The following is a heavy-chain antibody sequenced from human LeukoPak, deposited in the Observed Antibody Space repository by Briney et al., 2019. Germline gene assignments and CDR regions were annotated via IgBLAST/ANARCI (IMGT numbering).Heavy chain of an antibody. D-gene: IGHD3-22*01. V-gene: IGHV3-23*01. J-gene: IGHJ4*02. CDR3: AKDLDSGYYYQTDY. Sequence: GGSLRLSCTASGFTFSSSAITWVRQAPGKGLEWVSGISGSGSGTYYADFVKGRFTISRDNSKNTMYLEMNSLRAEDTAVYYCAKDLDSGYYYQTDYWGQGTLVTVSS. CDR2: ISGSGSGT. CDR1: GFTFSSSA.